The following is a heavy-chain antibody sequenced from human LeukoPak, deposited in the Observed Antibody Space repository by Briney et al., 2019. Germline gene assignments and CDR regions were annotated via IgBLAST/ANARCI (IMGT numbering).Heavy chain of an antibody. Sequence: PSETLSLTCTVSGGSITGSSYYWGWIRQPPGKGLEWIGSIYSSGGTYYNPSLKSRATISVDTSKNQFSLKVNSVTAADTAVSYCARPKGGSGSPIDYWGQGTLVTVSS. D-gene: IGHD3-10*01. V-gene: IGHV4-39*01. CDR2: IYSSGGT. J-gene: IGHJ4*02. CDR1: GGSITGSSYY. CDR3: ARPKGGSGSPIDY.